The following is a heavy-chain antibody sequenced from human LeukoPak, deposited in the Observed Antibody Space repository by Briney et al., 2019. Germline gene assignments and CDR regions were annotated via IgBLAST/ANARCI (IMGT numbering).Heavy chain of an antibody. CDR1: GGSISRYY. V-gene: IGHV4-59*01. Sequence: SETLSLTCTVSGGSISRYYWIWIRQPPGKGLEWIGYIYYSGNTNYDPSLKSRVTISVDTSKNQFSLKLSSVTAADTAVYYCARGGESYYYYMDVWGKGTTVTVSS. CDR2: IYYSGNT. CDR3: ARGGESYYYYMDV. J-gene: IGHJ6*03.